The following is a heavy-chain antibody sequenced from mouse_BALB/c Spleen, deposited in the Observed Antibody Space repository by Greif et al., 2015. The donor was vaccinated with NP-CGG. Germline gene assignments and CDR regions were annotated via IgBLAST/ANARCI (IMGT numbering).Heavy chain of an antibody. Sequence: EVKLMESGGGLVQPKGSLKLSCAASGFTFNTYAMNWVRQAPGKGLEWVARIRSKSNNYATYYADSVKDRFTISRDDSQSMLYLQMNNLKTEDTAMYYCVRHGDFDYWGQGTTLTVSA. CDR3: VRHGDFDY. J-gene: IGHJ2*01. CDR1: GFTFNTYA. CDR2: IRSKSNNYAT. V-gene: IGHV10-1*02.